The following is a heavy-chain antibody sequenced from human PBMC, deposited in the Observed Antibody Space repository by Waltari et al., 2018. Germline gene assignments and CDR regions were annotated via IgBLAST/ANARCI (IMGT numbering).Heavy chain of an antibody. CDR2: LSWNAGDT. Sequence: HLADSGGGGVRPWGSLGLPGAGAGFDFDLFVMSWVPQAPGKGLEWVASLSWNAGDTYYAEVAEGRFTISRDNAKNSLYLQMNSLRAEDTAFYYCAKDGGYSYYNSYFDVWGQGTLVTVSS. V-gene: IGHV3-20*04. CDR1: GFDFDLFV. J-gene: IGHJ4*02. CDR3: AKDGGYSYYNSYFDV. D-gene: IGHD3-22*01.